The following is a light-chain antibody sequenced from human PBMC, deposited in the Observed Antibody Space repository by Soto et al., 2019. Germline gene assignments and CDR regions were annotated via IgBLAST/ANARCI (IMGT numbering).Light chain of an antibody. CDR2: GAS. V-gene: IGKV3-15*01. CDR3: QQYNTWPPV. Sequence: EIVMTQSPATLSVSPGESATLSCRASQSVSSILAWYQQKPGQAPRLLIYGASTRATGIPARFSGSGSGTEFTLTISSLQSEDFAVYSCQQYNTWPPVLGPGTKVDIK. J-gene: IGKJ3*01. CDR1: QSVSSI.